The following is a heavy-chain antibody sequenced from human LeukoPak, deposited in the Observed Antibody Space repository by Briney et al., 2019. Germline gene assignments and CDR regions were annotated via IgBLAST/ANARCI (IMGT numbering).Heavy chain of an antibody. CDR3: ARDSRTFGGVMGDY. Sequence: PGGSLRLSCAPSGFTFSSYSLNWVRQAPGKGLEWASSISSSSSYIYYADSVKGRFTISRDNAKNSLYLQMNSLRAEDTAVYYCARDSRTFGGVMGDYWGQGTLVTVSS. CDR2: ISSSSSYI. V-gene: IGHV3-21*01. J-gene: IGHJ4*02. D-gene: IGHD3-16*01. CDR1: GFTFSSYS.